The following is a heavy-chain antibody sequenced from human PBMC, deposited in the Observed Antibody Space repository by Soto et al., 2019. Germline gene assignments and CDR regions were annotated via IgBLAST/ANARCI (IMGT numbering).Heavy chain of an antibody. CDR2: MNPNSANT. CDR1: GYAFGDYD. CDR3: ARMATYGTLNWFDP. J-gene: IGHJ5*02. D-gene: IGHD1-1*01. Sequence: ASVKVSCKASGYAFGDYDISWVRQAPSQGLEWMGWMNPNSANTGYAQKFQGRVSMTRDMSISTAYMELSRLRPEDTAIYYCARMATYGTLNWFDPWGQGALVTVSS. V-gene: IGHV1-8*01.